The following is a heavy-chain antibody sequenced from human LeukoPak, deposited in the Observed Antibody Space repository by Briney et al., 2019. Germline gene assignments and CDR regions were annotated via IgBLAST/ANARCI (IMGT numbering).Heavy chain of an antibody. V-gene: IGHV3-33*01. CDR1: GFTFSSHG. CDR3: ARSDGIAAAGPFDY. D-gene: IGHD6-13*01. Sequence: GGSLRLSCAASGFTFSSHGMHWVRQAPGKGLEWVAVIWYDGSNKYYADSVKGRFTISRDNSKNTLYLQMNSLRAEDTAVYYCARSDGIAAAGPFDYWGQGTLVTVSS. CDR2: IWYDGSNK. J-gene: IGHJ4*02.